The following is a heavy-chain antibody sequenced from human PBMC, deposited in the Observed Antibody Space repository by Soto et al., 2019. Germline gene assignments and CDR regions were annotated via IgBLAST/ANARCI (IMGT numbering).Heavy chain of an antibody. J-gene: IGHJ4*02. CDR2: ISGSGGST. CDR1: GFTFSSYA. D-gene: IGHD6-6*01. Sequence: EVQLLESGGGLVQPGGSLRLSCAASGFTFSSYAMSWVRQAPGKVLEWVSAISGSGGSTYYADSVKGRFTISRDNSKNTLYLEMNSLRAEDTAVYYCAKDDRVAARSGVDYWGQGTLVTVSS. CDR3: AKDDRVAARSGVDY. V-gene: IGHV3-23*01.